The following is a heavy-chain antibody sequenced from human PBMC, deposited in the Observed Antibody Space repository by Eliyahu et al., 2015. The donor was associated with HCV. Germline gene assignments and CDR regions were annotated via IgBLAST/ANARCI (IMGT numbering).Heavy chain of an antibody. CDR1: GGSISSYY. CDR3: ATALERRDGRAWWGYSTENIAFDI. J-gene: IGHJ3*02. V-gene: IGHV4-59*08. CDR2: IYYSGGT. D-gene: IGHD5-24*01. Sequence: QVQLQESGPGLVKPSETLSLTCTVSGGSISSYYWRWIRQPPGKGLEWIGYIYYSGGTNYNPSLKSRVTISVDTSKNQFSLKLSSVTAADTAVYYCATALERRDGRAWWGYSTENIAFDIWGQGTMVTVSS.